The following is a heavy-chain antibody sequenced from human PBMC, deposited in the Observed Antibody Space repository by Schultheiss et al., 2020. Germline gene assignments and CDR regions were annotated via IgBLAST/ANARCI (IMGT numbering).Heavy chain of an antibody. CDR3: ARGRFLEWHTDDY. D-gene: IGHD3-3*01. CDR2: INPNSGGT. CDR1: GYTFTSYG. J-gene: IGHJ4*02. V-gene: IGHV1-2*06. Sequence: ASVKVSCKASGYTFTSYGISWVRQAPGQGLEWMGRINPNSGGTNYAQKFQGRVTMTRDTSISTAYMELSRLRSDDTAVYYCARGRFLEWHTDDYWGQGTLVTVSS.